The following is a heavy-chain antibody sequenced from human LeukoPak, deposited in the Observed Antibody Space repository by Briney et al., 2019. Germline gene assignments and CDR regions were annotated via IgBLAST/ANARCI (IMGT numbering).Heavy chain of an antibody. J-gene: IGHJ4*02. Sequence: SQTLSLTCAISGDSVSSSSAAWNWIRQSPSRGLEWLGRTYYRSKWYNDYAVSVKSRITINPDTSKNQFSLQLNSVTPEDTAVYYCPLDYYDSSGPPRHYWGQGTLVTVSS. D-gene: IGHD3-22*01. CDR3: PLDYYDSSGPPRHY. CDR1: GDSVSSSSAA. V-gene: IGHV6-1*01. CDR2: TYYRSKWYN.